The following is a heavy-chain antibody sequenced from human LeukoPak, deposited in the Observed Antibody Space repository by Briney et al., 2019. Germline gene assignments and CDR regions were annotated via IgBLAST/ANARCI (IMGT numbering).Heavy chain of an antibody. J-gene: IGHJ4*02. Sequence: GGSLRLSCAAYGFTFSSYAMHWVRQAPGKGLEWVAVISYDGSNKYYADSVKGRFTISRDNSKNTLYLQMNSLRAEDTAVYYCANHDYSDYWGQGTLVTVSS. CDR1: GFTFSSYA. CDR2: ISYDGSNK. V-gene: IGHV3-30*04. CDR3: ANHDYSDY.